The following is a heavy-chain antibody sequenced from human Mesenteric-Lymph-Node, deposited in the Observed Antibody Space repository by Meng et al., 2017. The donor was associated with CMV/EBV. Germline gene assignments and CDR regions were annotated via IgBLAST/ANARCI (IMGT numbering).Heavy chain of an antibody. CDR3: ARDRYPGAFDI. V-gene: IGHV4-39*07. D-gene: IGHD1-1*01. Sequence: SETLSLTCTVSGGSISSSSYYGGWIRQPPGKGLEWIGSIDYSGSTYYNPSLKSRVTISVDTSKNQFSLKLSSVTAADTAVYYCARDRYPGAFDIWGQGTMVTVSS. J-gene: IGHJ3*02. CDR1: GGSISSSSYY. CDR2: IDYSGST.